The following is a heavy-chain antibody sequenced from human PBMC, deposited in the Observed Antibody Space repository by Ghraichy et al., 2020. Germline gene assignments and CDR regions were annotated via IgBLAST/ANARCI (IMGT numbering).Heavy chain of an antibody. V-gene: IGHV1-69*13. D-gene: IGHD1-26*01. Sequence: SVKVSCKASGGTFSSYAISWVRQAPGQGLEWMGGIIPIFGTANYAQKFQGRVTITADESTSTAYMELSSLRSEDTAVYYCARVTPYSGSYEGYFDYWGQGTLVTVSS. CDR1: GGTFSSYA. J-gene: IGHJ4*02. CDR2: IIPIFGTA. CDR3: ARVTPYSGSYEGYFDY.